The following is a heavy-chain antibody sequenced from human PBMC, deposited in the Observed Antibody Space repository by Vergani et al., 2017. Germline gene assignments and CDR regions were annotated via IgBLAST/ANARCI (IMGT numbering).Heavy chain of an antibody. Sequence: QVTLTESGPALVKPTQTLTLTCTFSGFSLSTSGMRVSWIRQPPGKALEWLARIDWDDDKFYSTSLKTRLTISKDTSKNQVVLTMTNMDPVDTATYYCARTPGYYYDSSGYYDYFDYWGQGTLVTVSS. CDR2: IDWDDDK. D-gene: IGHD3-22*01. CDR1: GFSLSTSGMR. CDR3: ARTPGYYYDSSGYYDYFDY. V-gene: IGHV2-70*04. J-gene: IGHJ4*02.